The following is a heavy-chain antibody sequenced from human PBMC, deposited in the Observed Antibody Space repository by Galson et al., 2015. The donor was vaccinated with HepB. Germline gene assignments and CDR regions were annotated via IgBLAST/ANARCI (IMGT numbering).Heavy chain of an antibody. J-gene: IGHJ4*02. V-gene: IGHV1-69*13. CDR2: IIPIFGTA. CDR3: ASTPGGGSGYYLYYFDY. D-gene: IGHD3-22*01. CDR1: GGAFSSYA. Sequence: SVKVSCKASGGAFSSYAISWVRQAPGQGLEWMGGIIPIFGTANYAQKFQGRVTITADESTSTAYMELSSLRSEDTAVYYCASTPGGGSGYYLYYFDYWGQGTLVTVSS.